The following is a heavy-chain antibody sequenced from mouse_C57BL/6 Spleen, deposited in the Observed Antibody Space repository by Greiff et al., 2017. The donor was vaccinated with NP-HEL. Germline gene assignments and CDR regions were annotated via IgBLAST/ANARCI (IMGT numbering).Heavy chain of an antibody. J-gene: IGHJ1*03. CDR2: ISDGGSYT. CDR3: ARDGYYKGWYVDV. Sequence: EVQLVESGGGLVKPGGSLKLSCAASGFTFSSYAMSWVRQTPEKRLEWVATISDGGSYTYYPDNVKGRFTISRDNAKNNLYLQMSHLKSEDTAMYYCARDGYYKGWYVDVWGTGTTVTVSS. D-gene: IGHD2-3*01. V-gene: IGHV5-4*01. CDR1: GFTFSSYA.